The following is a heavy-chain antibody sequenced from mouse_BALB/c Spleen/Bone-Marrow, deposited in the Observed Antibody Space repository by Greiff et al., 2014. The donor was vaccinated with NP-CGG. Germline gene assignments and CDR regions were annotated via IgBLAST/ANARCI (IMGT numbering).Heavy chain of an antibody. CDR3: ARLSYYGRFAY. CDR1: GFDFSRYW. CDR2: INPDSSTI. D-gene: IGHD1-1*01. J-gene: IGHJ3*01. Sequence: VQLKQSGGGLVQPGGSLKLSCAASGFDFSRYWMSWVRQAPGKGLEWIGEINPDSSTINYTPSLKDKFIISRDNAKNTLYLQMSKVRSEDTALYYCARLSYYGRFAYWGQGTLVTVSA. V-gene: IGHV4-1*02.